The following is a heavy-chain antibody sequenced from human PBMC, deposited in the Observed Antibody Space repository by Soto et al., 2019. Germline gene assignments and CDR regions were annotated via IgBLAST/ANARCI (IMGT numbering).Heavy chain of an antibody. J-gene: IGHJ4*02. Sequence: SETLSLTCTVSGGSISSYYWSWIRQPPGKGLEWIGYIYYSGSTNYNPSLKSRVTISVDTSKNQFSLKPSSVTAADTAVYYCARFYSSGWYGDYWGQGTLVTVSS. CDR3: ARFYSSGWYGDY. V-gene: IGHV4-59*01. D-gene: IGHD6-19*01. CDR2: IYYSGST. CDR1: GGSISSYY.